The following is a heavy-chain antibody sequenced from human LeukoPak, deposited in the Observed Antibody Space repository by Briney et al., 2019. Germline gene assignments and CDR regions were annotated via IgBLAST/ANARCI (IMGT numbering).Heavy chain of an antibody. Sequence: PSETLSLTCTVSGGSISSYYWSWIRQPPGKGLEWIGYIYYSGSTNYNPSLKSRVTISVDTSKNQFSLKLSSVTAADTAVYYCASIFRTGTTTRAFDYWGQGTLVTVSS. CDR3: ASIFRTGTTTRAFDY. D-gene: IGHD1-1*01. V-gene: IGHV4-59*01. J-gene: IGHJ4*02. CDR1: GGSISSYY. CDR2: IYYSGST.